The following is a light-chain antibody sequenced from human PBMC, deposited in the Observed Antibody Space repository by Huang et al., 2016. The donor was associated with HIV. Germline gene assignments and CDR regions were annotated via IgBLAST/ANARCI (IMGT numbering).Light chain of an antibody. CDR3: QQYYNSPHT. CDR1: QSVLFISNNRSY. Sequence: DIVMTQSPESLAVSLGETATINCKSSQSVLFISNNRSYLAWFQQKPTQPPKLLIYWASAREAGVPDRFSGSGSGTDFTLTISSLQAEDVAVYYCQQYYNSPHTFGQGTKLEIK. V-gene: IGKV4-1*01. J-gene: IGKJ2*01. CDR2: WAS.